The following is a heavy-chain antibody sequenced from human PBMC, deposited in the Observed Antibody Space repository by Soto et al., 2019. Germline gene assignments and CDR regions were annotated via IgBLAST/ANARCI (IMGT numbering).Heavy chain of an antibody. CDR3: AREGDGSSGIDY. J-gene: IGHJ4*02. CDR1: GGSFSGYY. CDR2: INHNGST. Sequence: PSETLSLTCAVYGGSFSGYYWSWIRQPPGKGLEWIGEINHNGSTNYNPSIKSRVTISVDKSKNQFSLKLSSVTAADTAVYYCAREGDGSSGIDYWGQGTLVTVSS. D-gene: IGHD6-6*01. V-gene: IGHV4-34*01.